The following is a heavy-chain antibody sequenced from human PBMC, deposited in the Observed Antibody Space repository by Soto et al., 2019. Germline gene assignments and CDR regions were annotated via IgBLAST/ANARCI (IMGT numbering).Heavy chain of an antibody. CDR2: ISSNGRTI. D-gene: IGHD6-13*01. Sequence: PGGSLRLAGRASGSTFSDYYMSWIRHAPGKGLGWVSYISSNGRTIYHAGSVKGRFTIARDNAKNSLYLQMKSLRAEDTAVYYCARDRLGVGIAWWGQGT. V-gene: IGHV3-11*01. CDR3: ARDRLGVGIAW. J-gene: IGHJ4*02. CDR1: GSTFSDYY.